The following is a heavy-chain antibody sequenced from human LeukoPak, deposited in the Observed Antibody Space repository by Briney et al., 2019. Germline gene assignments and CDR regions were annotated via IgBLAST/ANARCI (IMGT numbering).Heavy chain of an antibody. Sequence: SETLSLTCTVSGGSISGYYWSWIRQPPGKGLEWIGYLYYSGTTNYNPSLKSRVTISVDTSKNQFSLKLNSVTAADTAVYYCARQGSSWPYYFDSWGQGTLVTVSS. V-gene: IGHV4-59*08. CDR3: ARQGSSWPYYFDS. J-gene: IGHJ4*02. CDR1: GGSISGYY. D-gene: IGHD6-13*01. CDR2: LYYSGTT.